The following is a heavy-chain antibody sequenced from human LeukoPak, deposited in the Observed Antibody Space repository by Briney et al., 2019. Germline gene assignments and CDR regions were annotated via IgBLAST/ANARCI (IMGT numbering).Heavy chain of an antibody. CDR3: ARAPSEIGGYYPEYFRH. Sequence: GGSLRLSCAAAGFTFSNYWMHWVRQAPGKGLVWVSRIKSDGRTNYADSVKGRFTISRDNAKNTVSLQMNSLRAEDTGVYCCARAPSEIGGYYPEYFRHWGQGTLVTVSS. V-gene: IGHV3-74*01. D-gene: IGHD3-22*01. CDR2: IKSDGRT. J-gene: IGHJ1*01. CDR1: GFTFSNYW.